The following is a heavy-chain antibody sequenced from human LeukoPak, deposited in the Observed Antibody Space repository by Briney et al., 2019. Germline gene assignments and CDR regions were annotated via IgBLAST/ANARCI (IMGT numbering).Heavy chain of an antibody. CDR1: GFTFSDSS. CDR2: IRSKANNYAT. CDR3: TRQAMDCSSTSCHFYYHYIDV. Sequence: GGSLRLSCAASGFTFSDSSMHWVRQASGRGLEWVGRIRSKANNYATTYAASVKGRFTISRDDSKNTAYLQMNSLKTEDTAVYYCTRQAMDCSSTSCHFYYHYIDVWGKGTTVTVSS. D-gene: IGHD2-2*01. J-gene: IGHJ6*03. V-gene: IGHV3-73*01.